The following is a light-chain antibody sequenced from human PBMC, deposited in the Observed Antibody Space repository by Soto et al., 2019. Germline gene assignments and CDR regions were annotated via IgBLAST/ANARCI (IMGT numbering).Light chain of an antibody. CDR3: QQYGSSSLT. CDR1: QSVSSSY. J-gene: IGKJ4*01. Sequence: EIVLTQSPGTLSLSPGERATLSCRASQSVSSSYLAWYQQKPGQAPRLLIYGASGRATGIPDRFSGSGSGTDFTITISRLEPEDFAVYYCQQYGSSSLTFGGGTKVEMK. V-gene: IGKV3-20*01. CDR2: GAS.